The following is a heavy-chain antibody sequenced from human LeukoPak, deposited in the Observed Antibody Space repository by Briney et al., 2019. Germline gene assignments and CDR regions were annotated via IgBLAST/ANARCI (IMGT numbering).Heavy chain of an antibody. D-gene: IGHD3-10*01. CDR3: AGTYYYGSGSYYPLDY. Sequence: AASVKVSCKASGYTFTSYYMHWVRQAPGQGLEWMGRIIPILGIANYAQKFQGRVTITADKSTSTAYMELSSLRSEDTAVYYCAGTYYYGSGSYYPLDYWGQGTLVTVSS. J-gene: IGHJ4*02. CDR2: IIPILGIA. CDR1: GYTFTSYY. V-gene: IGHV1-69*02.